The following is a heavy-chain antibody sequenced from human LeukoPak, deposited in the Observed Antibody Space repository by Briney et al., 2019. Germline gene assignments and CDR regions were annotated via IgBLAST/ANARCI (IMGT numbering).Heavy chain of an antibody. CDR3: ATSIIYGDYLSFDY. CDR2: IYSAGST. CDR1: GFTVSSNY. Sequence: GGSLRLSCAASGFTVSSNYMSWVRQAPGKGLEWVSVIYSAGSTYYADSVKGRFTISRDKSKNTLYLQMNSLRAEDTAVYYCATSIIYGDYLSFDYWGQGTLVTVSS. D-gene: IGHD4-17*01. J-gene: IGHJ4*02. V-gene: IGHV3-66*01.